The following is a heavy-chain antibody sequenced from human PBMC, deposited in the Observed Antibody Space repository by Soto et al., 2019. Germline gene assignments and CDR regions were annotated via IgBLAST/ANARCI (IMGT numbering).Heavy chain of an antibody. V-gene: IGHV4-59*01. D-gene: IGHD6-13*01. CDR1: GGSISPYY. CDR3: ARKGAAASYAHYYMDV. J-gene: IGHJ6*03. CDR2: VYYSGNT. Sequence: QVQLQESGPGLVKPSETLSLTCTVYGGSISPYYWSWIRQPPGKGLERIGYVYYSGNTNYNPSLESRVTISVDTSRNRFSLNLTSATAADTAVYYCARKGAAASYAHYYMDVWGRGTAVTVSS.